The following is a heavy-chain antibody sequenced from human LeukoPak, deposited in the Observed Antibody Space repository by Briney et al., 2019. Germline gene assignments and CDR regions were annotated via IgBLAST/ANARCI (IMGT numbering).Heavy chain of an antibody. Sequence: QTGGSLRLSCAASGFTFSSYAMSWVRQAPGKGLEWVSAISGSGDSTDYADSVKGRFTISRDNSKSTLYLQMNSLRAEDTAVYYCARSFDGDLDYFDYWGQGTLVTVSS. CDR1: GFTFSSYA. CDR3: ARSFDGDLDYFDY. CDR2: ISGSGDST. D-gene: IGHD4-17*01. V-gene: IGHV3-23*01. J-gene: IGHJ4*02.